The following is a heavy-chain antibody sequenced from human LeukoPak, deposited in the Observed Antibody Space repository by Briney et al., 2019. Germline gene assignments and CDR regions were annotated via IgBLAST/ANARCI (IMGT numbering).Heavy chain of an antibody. CDR1: GFTFSSYA. CDR3: AKMDSSGWYGMAAFDY. D-gene: IGHD6-19*01. Sequence: PGGSLRLSCAASGFTFSSYAMSWVRQAPGKGLEWVSAISGSGGSSYYADSVKGRFTISRDNSKNTLYLQMNSLRAEDTAVYYCAKMDSSGWYGMAAFDYWGQGTLVTVSS. J-gene: IGHJ4*02. V-gene: IGHV3-23*01. CDR2: ISGSGGSS.